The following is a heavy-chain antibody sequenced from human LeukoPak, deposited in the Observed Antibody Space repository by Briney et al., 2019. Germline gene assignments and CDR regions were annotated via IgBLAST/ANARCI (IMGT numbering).Heavy chain of an antibody. J-gene: IGHJ4*02. Sequence: GGSLRLSCAASGFTFSSYSMNWVRQAPGKGLEWVSYISSSSSTIYYADSVKGRFTISRDNAKNSLYLQMNSLRAEDTAVYYCARDRAGTDYWSQGTLVTVSS. CDR2: ISSSSSTI. CDR3: ARDRAGTDY. CDR1: GFTFSSYS. D-gene: IGHD1-1*01. V-gene: IGHV3-48*01.